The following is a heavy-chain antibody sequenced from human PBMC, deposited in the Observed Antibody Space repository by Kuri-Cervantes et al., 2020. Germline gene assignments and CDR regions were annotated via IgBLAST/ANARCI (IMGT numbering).Heavy chain of an antibody. V-gene: IGHV3-72*01. CDR2: TRNKANAYTT. CDR3: VTFYGGNSG. CDR1: GISFSTYG. D-gene: IGHD4-23*01. Sequence: GGSLRLSCAASGISFSTYGMHWVRQAPGKGLEWVGLTRNKANAYTTAYAASVKGRFTISRDDSKKSLSLEMNSLKSEDTAVYYCVTFYGGNSGWGQGTLVTVSS. J-gene: IGHJ4*02.